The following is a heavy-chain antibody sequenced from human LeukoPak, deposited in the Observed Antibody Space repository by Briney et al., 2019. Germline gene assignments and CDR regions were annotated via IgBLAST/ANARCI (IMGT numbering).Heavy chain of an antibody. J-gene: IGHJ4*02. Sequence: PETLSLTCAVSGYSISSGYYWGWIRQPPGKGLEWIGSIYHSGSTYYNPSLKSRVTISVDTSKNQFSLKLSSVTAADTAVYYCARPTFGVVSIFDYWGQGTLVTVSS. CDR2: IYHSGST. D-gene: IGHD3-3*01. CDR3: ARPTFGVVSIFDY. V-gene: IGHV4-38-2*01. CDR1: GYSISSGYY.